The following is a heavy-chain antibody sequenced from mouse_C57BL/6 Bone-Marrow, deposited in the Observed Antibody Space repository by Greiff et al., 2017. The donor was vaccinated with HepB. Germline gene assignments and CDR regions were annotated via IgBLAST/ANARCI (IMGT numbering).Heavy chain of an antibody. CDR2: IDPSDSYT. Sequence: VQLQQPGAELVRPGTSVKLSCKASGYTFTSYWMHWVKQRPGQGLEWIGVIDPSDSYTNYNQKFKGKATLTVDTSSSTAYMQLSRLSSEDSEVYVCARDDGYYDYFDYWGQGTTLTVSS. CDR3: ARDDGYYDYFDY. V-gene: IGHV1-59*01. CDR1: GYTFTSYW. D-gene: IGHD2-3*01. J-gene: IGHJ2*01.